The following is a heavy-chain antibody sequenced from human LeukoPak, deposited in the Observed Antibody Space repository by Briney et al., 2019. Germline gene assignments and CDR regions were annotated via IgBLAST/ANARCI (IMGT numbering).Heavy chain of an antibody. J-gene: IGHJ4*02. V-gene: IGHV1-8*01. CDR2: MNPNSGNT. Sequence: SVKVSCKASGYTFTGYYMHWVRQAPGQGLEWMGWMNPNSGNTGYAQKFQGRVTMTRNNYISTAYMELRRLRYDDTAVYYCESEVRITGQFDYWGQGTLVTVSS. CDR3: ESEVRITGQFDY. CDR1: GYTFTGYY. D-gene: IGHD1-20*01.